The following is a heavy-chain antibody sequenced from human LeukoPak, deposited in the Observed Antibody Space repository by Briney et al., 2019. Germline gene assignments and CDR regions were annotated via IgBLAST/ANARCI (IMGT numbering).Heavy chain of an antibody. CDR1: GASISSYY. CDR2: IYTSART. D-gene: IGHD3-10*01. J-gene: IGHJ5*02. V-gene: IGHV4-4*07. Sequence: PSDTLSLTCTVSGASISSYYWSWARQPAGKGREWSGRIYTSARTNNNPSLKSRVTMTVDTSKNQFSLKLSSVTAADTAVYYCARDGNQLLWCGELSGWFDPWGQGTLVTVSS. CDR3: ARDGNQLLWCGELSGWFDP.